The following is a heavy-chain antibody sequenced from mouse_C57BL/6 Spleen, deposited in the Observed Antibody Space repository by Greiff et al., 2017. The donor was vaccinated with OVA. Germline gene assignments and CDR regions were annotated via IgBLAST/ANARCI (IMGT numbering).Heavy chain of an antibody. CDR2: IDPETGGT. J-gene: IGHJ2*01. D-gene: IGHD2-13*01. CDR1: GYTFTDYE. Sequence: QVQLQQSGAELVRPGASVTLSCKASGYTFTDYEMHWVKQTPVPGLEWIGAIDPETGGTAYNQKFKGKAILTADKSSSTAYMELRSLTSEDSAVYYCTGWRLCFDYWGQGTTLTVSS. CDR3: TGWRLCFDY. V-gene: IGHV1-15*01.